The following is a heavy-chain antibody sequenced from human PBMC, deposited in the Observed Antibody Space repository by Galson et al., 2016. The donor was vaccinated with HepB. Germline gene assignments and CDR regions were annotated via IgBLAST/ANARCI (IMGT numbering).Heavy chain of an antibody. Sequence: SVKVSCKASGYRFFTYGISWVRQAPGQGLEWLGWISANSGNTIYAQKFQDRVTMTRDTSASTVYMDLRSLRSDDTAVYYCAGDLQFRFDYWGQGALVTVSS. J-gene: IGHJ4*02. CDR1: GYRFFTYG. D-gene: IGHD4-11*01. CDR2: ISANSGNT. CDR3: AGDLQFRFDY. V-gene: IGHV1-18*04.